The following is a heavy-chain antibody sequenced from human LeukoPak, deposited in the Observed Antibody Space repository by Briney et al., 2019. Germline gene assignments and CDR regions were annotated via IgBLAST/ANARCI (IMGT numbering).Heavy chain of an antibody. CDR1: VYTFTDYY. CDR3: ARPEEAATTFRAFDI. J-gene: IGHJ3*02. Sequence: ASVTVSFTASVYTFTDYYIHWVRQAPGQGLEWMGWLYPNSGGTNYAQKFQGRLTMTRDTSISTAYMELSSLRSDDTAVYFCARPEEAATTFRAFDIWGQGTMVTVSS. CDR2: LYPNSGGT. D-gene: IGHD2-15*01. V-gene: IGHV1-2*02.